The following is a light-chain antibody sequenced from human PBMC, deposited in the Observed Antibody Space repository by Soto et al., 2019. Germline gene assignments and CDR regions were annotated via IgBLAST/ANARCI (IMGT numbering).Light chain of an antibody. V-gene: IGLV2-14*01. CDR3: SSYTTNNTVV. J-gene: IGLJ2*01. CDR2: AVS. Sequence: QSALTQPASVSGSPGQSITISCTGTASDVGGYNYVSWYQQHPGKAPKLMIHAVSNRPSGISHRFSGSKSGNTASLTISDLQGEDEADYYCSSYTTNNTVVFGGGTKLTVL. CDR1: ASDVGGYNY.